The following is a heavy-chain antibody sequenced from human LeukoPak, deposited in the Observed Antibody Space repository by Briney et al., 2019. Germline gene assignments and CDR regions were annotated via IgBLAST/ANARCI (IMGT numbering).Heavy chain of an antibody. CDR1: GFTFSSYG. CDR2: ISYDGSNK. D-gene: IGHD5-12*01. V-gene: IGHV3-30*03. CDR3: ARDHVSYSGYVDY. Sequence: GGSLGLSCAASGFTFSSYGMHWVRQAPGKGLEWVAVISYDGSNKYYADSVKGRFTISRDNSKNTLYLQMNSLRAEDTAVYYCARDHVSYSGYVDYWGQGTLVTVSS. J-gene: IGHJ4*02.